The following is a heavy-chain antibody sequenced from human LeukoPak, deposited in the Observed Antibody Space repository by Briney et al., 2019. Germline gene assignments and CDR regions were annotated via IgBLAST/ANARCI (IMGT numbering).Heavy chain of an antibody. D-gene: IGHD1-14*01. CDR3: AREIVGGFNPGAY. J-gene: IGHJ4*02. CDR2: IYYSGST. Sequence: SETLSLTCTVSGGSISSSSYYWGWIRQPPGKGLEWIGSIYYSGSTYYNPSLKSRVTISVDTSKNQFSLKLSSVTAADTAVYYCAREIVGGFNPGAYWGQGTLVTVSS. CDR1: GGSISSSSYY. V-gene: IGHV4-39*07.